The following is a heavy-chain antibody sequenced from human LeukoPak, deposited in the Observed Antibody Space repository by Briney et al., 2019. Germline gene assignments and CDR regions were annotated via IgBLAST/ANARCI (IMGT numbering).Heavy chain of an antibody. V-gene: IGHV3-15*01. D-gene: IGHD2-8*01. Sequence: EGSLRLSCTASGFSSSDAWMSWFRQAPGQGLEWVGRIKRTTDAGTTDYAAPVKGRFTISRDDSRNTLYLQMSSLKTEVTGVYYFTYGPGCMLPAYWGQGTLVTVSS. CDR3: TYGPGCMLPAY. CDR1: GFSSSDAW. CDR2: IKRTTDAGTT. J-gene: IGHJ4*02.